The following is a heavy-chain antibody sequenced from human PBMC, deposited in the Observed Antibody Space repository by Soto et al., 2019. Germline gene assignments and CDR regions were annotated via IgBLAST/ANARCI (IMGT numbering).Heavy chain of an antibody. V-gene: IGHV1-69*13. CDR3: ARVSTRKGPFDC. D-gene: IGHD2-2*01. CDR1: GGTFSSYA. CDR2: IIPIFGTA. J-gene: IGHJ4*02. Sequence: SVKVSCKASGGTFSSYAISWVRQAPGQGLEWMGGIIPIFGTANYAQKFQGRVTITADESTSTAYMELSSLRSEDTAVYYCARVSTRKGPFDCWGQGTLVTVSS.